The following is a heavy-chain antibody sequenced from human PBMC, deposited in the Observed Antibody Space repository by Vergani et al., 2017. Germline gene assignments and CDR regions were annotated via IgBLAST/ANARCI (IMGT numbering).Heavy chain of an antibody. Sequence: QLQLQESGPGLVKPSETLSLTCTVSGGSISSSSYYWGWIRQPPGKWLEWIGSIYYSGSTYYNPSLKSRVTISVDTSKNQFSLKLSSVTAADTAVYYCARRVAADAFDIWGQGTMVTVSS. J-gene: IGHJ3*02. CDR2: IYYSGST. D-gene: IGHD6-13*01. CDR3: ARRVAADAFDI. CDR1: GGSISSSSYY. V-gene: IGHV4-39*01.